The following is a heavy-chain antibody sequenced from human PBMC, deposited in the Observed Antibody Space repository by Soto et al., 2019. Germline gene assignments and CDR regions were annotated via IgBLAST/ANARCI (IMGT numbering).Heavy chain of an antibody. CDR2: MHYSGST. J-gene: IGHJ4*02. D-gene: IGHD2-21*02. CDR3: ARESLAYCGGDCYSSPFDY. CDR1: GGSISSGSYY. V-gene: IGHV4-31*03. Sequence: SETLSLTCTVSGGSISSGSYYWSWIRQYPGKGLEWIGYMHYSGSTFYNPSLQSRVTISVDTSKNQFSLKLRSVTAADTAVYYCARESLAYCGGDCYSSPFDYWGQGTLVTVSS.